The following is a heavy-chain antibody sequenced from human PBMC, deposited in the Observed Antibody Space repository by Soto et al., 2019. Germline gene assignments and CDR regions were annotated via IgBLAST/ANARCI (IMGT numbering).Heavy chain of an antibody. CDR2: IYYSGST. J-gene: IGHJ6*02. CDR1: CGSISSYY. Sequence: SETLSLTCTVSCGSISSYYWSWIRQPPGKGLEWIGYIYYSGSTNYNPSLKSRVTISVDTSKNQFSLKLSSVTAADTAVYYCATSEGYSYGYYYYYGMDVWGQGTTVTVSS. D-gene: IGHD5-18*01. V-gene: IGHV4-59*01. CDR3: ATSEGYSYGYYYYYGMDV.